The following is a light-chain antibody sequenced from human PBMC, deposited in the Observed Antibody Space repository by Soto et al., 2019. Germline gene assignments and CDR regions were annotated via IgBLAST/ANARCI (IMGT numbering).Light chain of an antibody. CDR1: QSISSK. CDR2: GAS. J-gene: IGKJ2*01. V-gene: IGKV3-15*01. CDR3: QQYNDFQYT. Sequence: EIVMTQSPATLSVSPGERATLSCRASQSISSKLAWYQQKPGQAPRLLIYGASTRATGIPVRFSGSGSGTEFTLTITSLQPEDFATYFCQQYNDFQYTFGPGTKLEI.